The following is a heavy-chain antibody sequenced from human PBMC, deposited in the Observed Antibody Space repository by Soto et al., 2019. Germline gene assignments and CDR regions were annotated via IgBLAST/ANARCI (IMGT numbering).Heavy chain of an antibody. CDR1: GFTFSSYS. CDR3: ARDIVGAPGSNWFDP. CDR2: ISSSSSYI. D-gene: IGHD1-26*01. V-gene: IGHV3-21*01. J-gene: IGHJ5*02. Sequence: GGSLRLSCAASGFTFSSYSRNWVRQASGKGLEWVSSISSSSSYIYYADSVKGRFTISRDNSKNTLYLQMNSLRAEDTAVYYCARDIVGAPGSNWFDPWGQGTLVTVSS.